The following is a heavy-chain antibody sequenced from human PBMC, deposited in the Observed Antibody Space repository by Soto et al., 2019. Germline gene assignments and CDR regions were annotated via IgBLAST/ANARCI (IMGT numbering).Heavy chain of an antibody. V-gene: IGHV3-7*04. J-gene: IGHJ4*02. CDR2: IKQDGSEK. Sequence: EVQLVESGGGLVQPGGSLRLSCAASGFTFNRYWMGWVRQFPGKGLEWVANIKQDGSEKNYVDSVKGRFTISRDNAKKSLYLQMNSLRAEDTAVYYCARENSFDYWGQGTLVTVSS. CDR3: ARENSFDY. CDR1: GFTFNRYW.